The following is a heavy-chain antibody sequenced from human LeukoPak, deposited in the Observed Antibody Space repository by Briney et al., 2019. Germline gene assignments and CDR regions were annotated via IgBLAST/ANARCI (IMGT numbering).Heavy chain of an antibody. CDR2: IYYSGST. D-gene: IGHD6-6*01. J-gene: IGHJ4*02. CDR3: ARDGDSSSSFDY. CDR1: GGSLSSGDYY. Sequence: PSETLSLTCTVSGGSLSSGDYYWRWIRQPPGKGLEWIGYIYYSGSTYYNPSLKSRVTISVDTSKNQFSLKLSSVTAADTAVYYCARDGDSSSSFDYWGQGTLVTVSS. V-gene: IGHV4-30-4*01.